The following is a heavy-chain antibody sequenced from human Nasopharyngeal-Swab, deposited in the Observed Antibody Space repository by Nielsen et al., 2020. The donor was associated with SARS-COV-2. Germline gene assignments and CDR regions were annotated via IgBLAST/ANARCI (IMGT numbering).Heavy chain of an antibody. CDR2: IKQDGSEK. J-gene: IGHJ4*02. Sequence: GESLKISCAASGFTFSSYWMSWVRQAPGKGLEWVANIKQDGSEKYYVDSVKGRFTISRDNAKNSLYLQMNSLRAEDTAVYYCARYSSNDRDWGQGTLVTVSS. V-gene: IGHV3-7*01. CDR3: ARYSSNDRD. D-gene: IGHD6-13*01. CDR1: GFTFSSYW.